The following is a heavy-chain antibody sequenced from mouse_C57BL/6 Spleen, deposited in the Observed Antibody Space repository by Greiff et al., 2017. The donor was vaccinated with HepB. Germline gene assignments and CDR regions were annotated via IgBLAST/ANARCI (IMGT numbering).Heavy chain of an antibody. CDR3: ARSYGYDGAWFAY. CDR1: GYTFTSYW. V-gene: IGHV1-69*01. CDR2: IDPSDSYT. D-gene: IGHD2-2*01. Sequence: QVQLQQPGAELVMPGASVKLYCKASGYTFTSYWMHWVKQRPGQGLEWIGEIDPSDSYTNYNQKFKGKSTLTVDKSSSTAYMQLSSLTSEDSAVYYCARSYGYDGAWFAYWGQGTLVTVSA. J-gene: IGHJ3*01.